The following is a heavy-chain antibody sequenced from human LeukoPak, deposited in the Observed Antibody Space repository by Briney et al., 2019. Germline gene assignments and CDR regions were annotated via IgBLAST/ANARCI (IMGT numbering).Heavy chain of an antibody. CDR1: GGSFSGYY. D-gene: IGHD4-4*01. CDR3: ARGGRMTTMRGYYYYYYGMDV. V-gene: IGHV4-34*01. Sequence: PSETLSLTCAVYGGSFSGYYWSWIRQPPGKGLEWIGEINHSGSTNYNPSLKSRVTISVDTSKNQFSLKLSSVTAADTAVYYCARGGRMTTMRGYYYYYYGMDVWGQGTTVTVSS. CDR2: INHSGST. J-gene: IGHJ6*02.